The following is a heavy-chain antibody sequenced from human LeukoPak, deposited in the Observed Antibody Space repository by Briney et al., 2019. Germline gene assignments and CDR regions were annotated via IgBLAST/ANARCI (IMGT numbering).Heavy chain of an antibody. Sequence: ASVKVSCKASGYTFTGYYMHWVRQAPGQGLEWMGWINPNSGGTNYAQKFQGRVTMTRGTSISTAYMELSRLRSDDTAVYYCARSLYYYDSSGYYEIDYWGQGTLVTVSS. CDR3: ARSLYYYDSSGYYEIDY. D-gene: IGHD3-22*01. V-gene: IGHV1-2*02. CDR2: INPNSGGT. J-gene: IGHJ4*02. CDR1: GYTFTGYY.